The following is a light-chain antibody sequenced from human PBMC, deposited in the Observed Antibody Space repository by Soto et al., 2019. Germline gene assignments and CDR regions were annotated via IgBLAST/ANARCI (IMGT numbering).Light chain of an antibody. CDR3: QQRTDRPPWT. CDR1: QSIGLA. CDR2: DAS. Sequence: EIVVTQSPSILSVSTGERATLSCRASQSIGLAIAWYQHKPGQAPRLLIFDASQRATGIPARFRGSGSGTDFTLSISSLEPEDFAVYYCQQRTDRPPWTFAQGTKVDIK. J-gene: IGKJ1*01. V-gene: IGKV3-11*01.